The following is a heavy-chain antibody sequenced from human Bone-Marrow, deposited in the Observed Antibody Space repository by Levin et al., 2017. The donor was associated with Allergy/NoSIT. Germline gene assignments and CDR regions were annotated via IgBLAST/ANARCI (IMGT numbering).Heavy chain of an antibody. Sequence: LSLTCAASGFTFSNAWMSWVRQAPGKGLEWVGRIKSKTDGGTTDYAAPVKGRFTISRDDSKNTLYLQMNSLKTEDTAVYYCQYYDILTGYYNFDYWGQGTLVTVSS. V-gene: IGHV3-15*01. CDR2: IKSKTDGGTT. J-gene: IGHJ4*02. D-gene: IGHD3-9*01. CDR3: QYYDILTGYYNFDY. CDR1: GFTFSNAW.